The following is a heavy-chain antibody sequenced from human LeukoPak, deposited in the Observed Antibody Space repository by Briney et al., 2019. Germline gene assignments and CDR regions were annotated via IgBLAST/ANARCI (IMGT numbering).Heavy chain of an antibody. CDR3: ASRVRGGSCYI. CDR2: IHHDGTT. D-gene: IGHD3-10*01. Sequence: SGTLSLTCAVSGGSISSNNWWSLVRQPPAQGLVWIGEIHHDGTTNYNPSLRSRVTISIDKSKNHSSLILNAVTAAGTAVYYCASRVRGGSCYIWGQGTMVTVSS. V-gene: IGHV4-4*02. J-gene: IGHJ3*02. CDR1: GGSISSNNW.